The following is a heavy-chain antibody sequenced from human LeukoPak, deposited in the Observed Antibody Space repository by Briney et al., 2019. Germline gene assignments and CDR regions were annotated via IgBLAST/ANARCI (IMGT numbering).Heavy chain of an antibody. J-gene: IGHJ4*02. D-gene: IGHD6-19*01. V-gene: IGHV3-48*01. CDR3: ARGPWGGYGSGGIYYFDY. Sequence: PGGSLRLSCAASGFTFSSYSVNWVRQAPGRGLEWISYINSDSSAIYYADSVKGRFTVSRDNARNSLYLQMNSLRAEDTAVYYCARGPWGGYGSGGIYYFDYWGQGTLVTVSS. CDR1: GFTFSSYS. CDR2: INSDSSAI.